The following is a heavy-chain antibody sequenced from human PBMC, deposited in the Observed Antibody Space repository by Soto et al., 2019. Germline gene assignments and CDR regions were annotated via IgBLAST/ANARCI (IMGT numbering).Heavy chain of an antibody. V-gene: IGHV4-31*03. CDR1: GGSISSGGYY. Sequence: QVQLQESGPGLVKPSQTLSLTCTVSGGSISSGGYYWGWIRQHPGKGLEWIGYIYYSGSTYYNPSLKSRVTISVDTSKNQFSLKLSSVTAADTAVYYCALGASLDIVASAWGQGTLVTVSS. D-gene: IGHD5-12*01. J-gene: IGHJ5*02. CDR3: ALGASLDIVASA. CDR2: IYYSGST.